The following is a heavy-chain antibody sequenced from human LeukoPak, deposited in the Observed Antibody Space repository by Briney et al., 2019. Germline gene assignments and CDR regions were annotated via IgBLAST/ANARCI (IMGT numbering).Heavy chain of an antibody. D-gene: IGHD2-15*01. CDR3: ARRAPQYCSGGSCYDTSSLFDY. J-gene: IGHJ4*02. V-gene: IGHV4-59*06. CDR1: GGSFSSHY. Sequence: SETLSLTCTVSGGSFSSHYWNWIRQHPGKGLEWIGYIYYSGSTYYNPSLKSRVTISVDTSKNQFSLKLSSVTAADTAVYYCARRAPQYCSGGSCYDTSSLFDYWGQGTLVTVSS. CDR2: IYYSGST.